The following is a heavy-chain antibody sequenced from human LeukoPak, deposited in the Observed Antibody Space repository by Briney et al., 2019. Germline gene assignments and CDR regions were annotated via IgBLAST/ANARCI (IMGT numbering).Heavy chain of an antibody. D-gene: IGHD3-22*01. V-gene: IGHV1-69*05. CDR2: IIPIFGTA. CDR3: ARVEYYDSSGYYYDY. Sequence: SVKVSCKASGGTFSSYAISWVRQAPGQGLEWMGGIIPIFGTANYAQKFQGRVTITTDESTSTAYMELSSLRSDDTAVYYCARVEYYDSSGYYYDYWGQGTLVTVSS. CDR1: GGTFSSYA. J-gene: IGHJ4*02.